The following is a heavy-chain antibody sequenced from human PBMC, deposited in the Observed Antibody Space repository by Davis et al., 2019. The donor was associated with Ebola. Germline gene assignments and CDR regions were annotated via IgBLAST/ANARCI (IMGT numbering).Heavy chain of an antibody. J-gene: IGHJ3*02. CDR3: ARDPGSSAFDI. D-gene: IGHD3-10*01. V-gene: IGHV3-7*03. Sequence: GESLKISCTASGFTFSAYWMSWVRQTPEKGLEFVANMNPDGSIRNYVASVKGRFTISRDNPKNSVYLQMDNLRSEDTALYYCARDPGSSAFDIWGQGAMVSVSS. CDR1: GFTFSAYW. CDR2: MNPDGSIR.